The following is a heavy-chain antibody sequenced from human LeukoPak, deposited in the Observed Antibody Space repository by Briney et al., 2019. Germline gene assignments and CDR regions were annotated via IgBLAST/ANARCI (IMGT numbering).Heavy chain of an antibody. Sequence: GGSLRLSCAASGFTFSSYAMHWVRQAPGKGLEWVAVISYDGSNKYYADSVKGRFTISRDNSKNTLYLQMNSLRAEDTAVYYCAKARRALAAAGTPIDYWGQGTLVTVSS. J-gene: IGHJ4*02. CDR1: GFTFSSYA. CDR2: ISYDGSNK. V-gene: IGHV3-30-3*01. CDR3: AKARRALAAAGTPIDY. D-gene: IGHD6-13*01.